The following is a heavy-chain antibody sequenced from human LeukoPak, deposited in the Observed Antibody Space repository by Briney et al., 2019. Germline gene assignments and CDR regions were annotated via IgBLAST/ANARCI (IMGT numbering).Heavy chain of an antibody. J-gene: IGHJ4*02. Sequence: GGSLRLSCAVSGFIFSSSAMSWVRQAPGKGLEWVSAISGGGDDTSYADSARGRFTVSRDNSKNTLYLQMNSLRAEDTAVYYCAKDHNGGNNYWGQGTLVTVSS. CDR1: GFIFSSSA. D-gene: IGHD4-23*01. CDR3: AKDHNGGNNY. V-gene: IGHV3-23*01. CDR2: ISGGGDDT.